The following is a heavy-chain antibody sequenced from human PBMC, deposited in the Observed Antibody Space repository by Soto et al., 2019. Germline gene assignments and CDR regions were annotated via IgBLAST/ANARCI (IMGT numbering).Heavy chain of an antibody. J-gene: IGHJ4*02. D-gene: IGHD2-15*01. CDR1: GYTFTSYY. Sequence: QVQLVQSGAEVKKPGASVKVSCKASGYTFTSYYIHWVRQAPGQGLEWMGIINPSGGSTTYAQKFQGSVTMTRDTSTSTVYMDLGSLRSEDTAVYYCARVYCSGGGCYGLDYWGQGTLVTVSS. V-gene: IGHV1-46*01. CDR2: INPSGGST. CDR3: ARVYCSGGGCYGLDY.